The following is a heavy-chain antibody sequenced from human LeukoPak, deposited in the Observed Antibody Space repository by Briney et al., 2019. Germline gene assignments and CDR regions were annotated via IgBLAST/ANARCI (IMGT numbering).Heavy chain of an antibody. CDR2: ISSSSSTI. Sequence: GGSLRLSCAASGFTFSSYGMTWVRQAPGKGLEWVSYISSSSSTIYYADSVKGRFTISRDNAEKSMYLQMDSLRAEDTAVYYCARSFGSGTYYMRYYMDIWGKGTTVTVSS. D-gene: IGHD3-10*01. CDR3: ARSFGSGTYYMRYYMDI. CDR1: GFTFSSYG. J-gene: IGHJ6*03. V-gene: IGHV3-48*04.